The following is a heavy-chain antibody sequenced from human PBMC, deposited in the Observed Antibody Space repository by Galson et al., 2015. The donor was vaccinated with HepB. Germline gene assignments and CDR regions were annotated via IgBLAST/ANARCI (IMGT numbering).Heavy chain of an antibody. J-gene: IGHJ4*02. CDR1: GGSSSGYF. Sequence: ETLSLTCAVYGGSSSGYFWGWIRQPPGKGLEWIGEIDQSGSTNYNPSLKSRVTISVDTSKNQFSLELSSVTAADTAVYYCAVQVGDRDDFWGQGTLVTVSS. CDR2: IDQSGST. V-gene: IGHV4-34*01. D-gene: IGHD3-16*01. CDR3: AVQVGDRDDF.